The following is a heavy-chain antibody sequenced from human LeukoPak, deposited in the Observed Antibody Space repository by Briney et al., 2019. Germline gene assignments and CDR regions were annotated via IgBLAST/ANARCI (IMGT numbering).Heavy chain of an antibody. CDR2: IKYDGSEK. Sequence: GGSLRLSCVDYGVTFGTYWMSWVRQAPGKGLEWVADIKYDGSEKYYGDSVKGRFTVSRDNAKNSLYLQMNSLRAEDTAMYYSARDVGLSGYDLNDYWGQGTLVTVSS. V-gene: IGHV3-7*01. J-gene: IGHJ4*02. D-gene: IGHD5-12*01. CDR1: GVTFGTYW. CDR3: ARDVGLSGYDLNDY.